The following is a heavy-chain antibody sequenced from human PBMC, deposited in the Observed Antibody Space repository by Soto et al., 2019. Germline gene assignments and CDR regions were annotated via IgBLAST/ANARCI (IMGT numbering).Heavy chain of an antibody. D-gene: IGHD5-12*01. CDR3: AQGQGGYSNRWHDN. J-gene: IGHJ4*02. CDR1: GFAFGTLW. CDR2: INHDGIST. V-gene: IGHV3-74*01. Sequence: VQLVESGGGLVQPGGSLRLSCAASGFAFGTLWMHWVRQAPGKGLVWVSRINHDGISTAYADSVKGRFTISRDNAKNTLYLQMNSLRVEDTAVYYCAQGQGGYSNRWHDNWGQGTLVTVSS.